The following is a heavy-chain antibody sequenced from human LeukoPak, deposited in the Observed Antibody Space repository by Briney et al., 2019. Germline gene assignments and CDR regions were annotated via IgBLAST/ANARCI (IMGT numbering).Heavy chain of an antibody. D-gene: IGHD3-22*01. Sequence: SETLSLTCTVSGGSISSYYWSWIRQPPGKGLEWIGEINHSGSTNYNPSLKSRVTISVDTSKNQFSLKLSSVTAADTAVYYCARYHYYDSSGYYKYYFDYWGQGTLVTVSS. V-gene: IGHV4-34*01. J-gene: IGHJ4*02. CDR3: ARYHYYDSSGYYKYYFDY. CDR2: INHSGST. CDR1: GGSISSYY.